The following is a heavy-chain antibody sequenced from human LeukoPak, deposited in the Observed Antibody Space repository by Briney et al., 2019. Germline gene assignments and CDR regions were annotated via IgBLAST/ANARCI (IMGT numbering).Heavy chain of an antibody. CDR2: IYYSGGT. V-gene: IGHV4-59*01. D-gene: IGHD6-13*01. CDR3: ARAAGYSSSWYWGNFDY. J-gene: IGHJ4*02. CDR1: GGSISSYY. Sequence: PSETLSLTCTVSGGSISSYYWSWIRQPPGKGLEWIGYIYYSGGTNYNPSLKSRVTISVDTSKNQFSLKLSSVTAADTAVYYCARAAGYSSSWYWGNFDYWGQGTLVTVSS.